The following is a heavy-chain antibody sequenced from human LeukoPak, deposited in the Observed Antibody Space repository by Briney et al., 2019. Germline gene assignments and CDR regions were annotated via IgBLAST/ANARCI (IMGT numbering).Heavy chain of an antibody. CDR2: IKQDGSEK. CDR3: VKEGSYDFLTGYYYGPEIDS. J-gene: IGHJ4*02. CDR1: GFTFSSYW. Sequence: PGGSLRLSCAASGFTFSSYWISWVRQAPGKGLEWVANIKQDGSEKYYVDSVKGRFTISRDNSKNTLYLQMSSLRAEDTAVYYCVKEGSYDFLTGYYYGPEIDSWGQGTLVTVSS. V-gene: IGHV3-7*01. D-gene: IGHD3-9*01.